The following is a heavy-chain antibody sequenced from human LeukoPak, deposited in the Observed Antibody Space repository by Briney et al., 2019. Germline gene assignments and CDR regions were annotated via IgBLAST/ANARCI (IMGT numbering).Heavy chain of an antibody. CDR1: GGSISSSYHY. D-gene: IGHD3-3*01. Sequence: SETLSLTCTVSGGSISSSYHYWAWIRQSPGTGLEWIGSIYYSGSTYYNPSLKIRATISVDTSKNQISLKVSSVTAADSALYFCARQRTSGSASNLRVAQIDSWGQGTLVTVSS. J-gene: IGHJ4*02. V-gene: IGHV4-39*01. CDR2: IYYSGST. CDR3: ARQRTSGSASNLRVAQIDS.